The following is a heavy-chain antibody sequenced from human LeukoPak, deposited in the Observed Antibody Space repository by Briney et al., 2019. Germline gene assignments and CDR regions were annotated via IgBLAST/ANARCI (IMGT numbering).Heavy chain of an antibody. V-gene: IGHV1-2*02. J-gene: IGHJ4*02. Sequence: ASVTVSCKASGYTFTGYYMHWVRQAPGQGLEWMGWINPNSGGTNYAQKFQGRVTMTRDTSISTAYMELSSLRSDDTAVYYCARVLFEGGGFGELLPFDYWGQGTLVTVSS. CDR1: GYTFTGYY. CDR2: INPNSGGT. D-gene: IGHD3-10*01. CDR3: ARVLFEGGGFGELLPFDY.